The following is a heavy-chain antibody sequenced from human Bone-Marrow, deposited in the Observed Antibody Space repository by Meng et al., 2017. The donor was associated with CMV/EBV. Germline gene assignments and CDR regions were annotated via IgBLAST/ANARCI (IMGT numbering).Heavy chain of an antibody. CDR2: MNPNSGNT. D-gene: IGHD3-3*01. J-gene: IGHJ3*02. CDR3: ARGWLRFLEWLPPSDI. V-gene: IGHV1-8*02. Sequence: ASVKVSCKASGYTFTSYYMHWVRQATGQGLEWIGWMNPNSGNTGYAQKFQGRVTMTRNTSISTAYMELSSLRSEDTAMYYCARGWLRFLEWLPPSDIWGLGTMVNVAS. CDR1: GYTFTSYY.